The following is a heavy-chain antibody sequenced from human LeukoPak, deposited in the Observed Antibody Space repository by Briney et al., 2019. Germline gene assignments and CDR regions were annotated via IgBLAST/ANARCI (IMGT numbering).Heavy chain of an antibody. V-gene: IGHV3-23*01. CDR2: ITGSGSGI. J-gene: IGHJ4*02. D-gene: IGHD3-9*01. Sequence: GGSLRHSCAASGFTFSNYAMSWVRQAPGKGLEWVSAITGSGSGIYYADSMKSRFTISRDNSKNTLYLQINSLRAEDTAVYYCAKWGDYDVLTGYYVSDYWGQGTLVTVSS. CDR1: GFTFSNYA. CDR3: AKWGDYDVLTGYYVSDY.